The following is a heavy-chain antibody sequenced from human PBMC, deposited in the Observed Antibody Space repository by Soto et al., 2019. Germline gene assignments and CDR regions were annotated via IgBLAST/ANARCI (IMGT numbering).Heavy chain of an antibody. D-gene: IGHD3-3*01. V-gene: IGHV4-34*01. CDR3: AREDRDFWSGSTFN. CDR1: GGSFSGYY. Sequence: QVQLQQWGAGLLKPSETLSLTCAVYGGSFSGYYWSWIRQPPGKGLEWIGEINHSGSTNYNPSLKSRVIISVDTSKNQFSLKLSSVLAADTAVYYCAREDRDFWSGSTFNWGQGTLVTVSS. CDR2: INHSGST. J-gene: IGHJ4*02.